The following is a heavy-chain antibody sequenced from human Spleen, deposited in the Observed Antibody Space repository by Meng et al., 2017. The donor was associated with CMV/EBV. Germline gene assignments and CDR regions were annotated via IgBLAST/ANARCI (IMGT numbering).Heavy chain of an antibody. CDR1: GFTVSSNY. J-gene: IGHJ4*02. CDR2: IYSGGST. CDR3: ARDRGSSIDY. Sequence: GESLKISCAASGFTVSSNYMSWVRQAPGKGLEWVSVIYSGGSTYYADSVKGRLTISRDNSKNTVYLQMNSLRAEDTAVYYCARDRGSSIDYWGQGTLVTVSS. V-gene: IGHV3-53*01. D-gene: IGHD1-26*01.